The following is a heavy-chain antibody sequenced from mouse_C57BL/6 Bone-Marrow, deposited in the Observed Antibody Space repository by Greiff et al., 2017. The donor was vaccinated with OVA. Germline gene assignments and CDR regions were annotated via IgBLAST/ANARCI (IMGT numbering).Heavy chain of an antibody. CDR2: IYPGDGDT. CDR3: ARSSYRFAY. CDR1: GYAFSSSW. D-gene: IGHD1-1*01. Sequence: QVHVKQSGPELVKPGASVKISCKASGYAFSSSWMNWVKQRPGKGLEWIGRIYPGDGDTNYNGKFKGKATLTADKSSSTAYMQLSSLTSEDSAVYFCARSSYRFAYWGQGTLVTVSA. J-gene: IGHJ3*01. V-gene: IGHV1-82*01.